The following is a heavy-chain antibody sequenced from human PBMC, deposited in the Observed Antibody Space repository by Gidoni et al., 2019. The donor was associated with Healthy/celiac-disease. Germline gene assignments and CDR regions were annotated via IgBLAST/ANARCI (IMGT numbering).Heavy chain of an antibody. CDR3: AKGLEYSSGWYDY. CDR2: ISGSGGST. D-gene: IGHD6-19*01. CDR1: GLTFSSYA. J-gene: IGHJ4*02. V-gene: IGHV3-23*01. Sequence: EVQLLESGGGLVQPGGSLRLSCAASGLTFSSYAMSWVRQAPGKGLEGVSAISGSGGSTYYADSVKGRFTSSRDNSKNTLYLQMNSLRAEDTAVYYCAKGLEYSSGWYDYWGQGTLVTVSS.